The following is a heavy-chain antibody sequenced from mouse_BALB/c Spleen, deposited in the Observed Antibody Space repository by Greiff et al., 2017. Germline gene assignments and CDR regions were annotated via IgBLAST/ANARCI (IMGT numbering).Heavy chain of an antibody. CDR2: ISSGGSYT. CDR3: ARCGKGWYFDV. D-gene: IGHD4-1*01. V-gene: IGHV5-9-4*01. J-gene: IGHJ1*01. CDR1: GFTFSSYA. Sequence: EVKLVESGGGLVKPGGSLKLSCAASGFTFSSYAMSWVRQSPEKRLEWVAEISSGGSYTYYPDTVTGRFTISRDNAKNTLYLEMSSLRSEDTAMYYCARCGKGWYFDVWGAGTTVTVSS.